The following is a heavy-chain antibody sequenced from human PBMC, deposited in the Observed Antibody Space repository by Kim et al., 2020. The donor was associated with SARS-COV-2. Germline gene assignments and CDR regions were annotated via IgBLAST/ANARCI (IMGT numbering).Heavy chain of an antibody. Sequence: NPSLKGRVTLSVDPSKNQFSLKLSSVTAADTAVYYCARLIRYFDWWSFDYWGQGTLVTVSS. CDR3: ARLIRYFDWWSFDY. J-gene: IGHJ4*02. D-gene: IGHD3-9*01. V-gene: IGHV4-61*07.